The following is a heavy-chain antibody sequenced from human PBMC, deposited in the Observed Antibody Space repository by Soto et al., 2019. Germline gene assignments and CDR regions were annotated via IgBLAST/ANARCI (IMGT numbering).Heavy chain of an antibody. CDR3: ATGFNSYWYAGPDY. CDR1: GFTFSGYG. D-gene: IGHD6-19*01. V-gene: IGHV3-23*01. CDR2: ISGSGEST. Sequence: EVPLLESGGGLVQPGGSLTLSCAASGFTFSGYGMSWVRQAPGKGLEWVSGISGSGESTYDADSVKGRFTISRDNSKSTLFLQMNSLRPEDTAVYYCATGFNSYWYAGPDYWGQGTLVTVSS. J-gene: IGHJ4*02.